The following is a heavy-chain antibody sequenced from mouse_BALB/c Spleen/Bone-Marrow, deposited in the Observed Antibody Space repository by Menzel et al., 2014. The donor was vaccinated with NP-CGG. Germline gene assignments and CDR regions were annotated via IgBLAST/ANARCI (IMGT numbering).Heavy chain of an antibody. CDR1: GDSITGGY. D-gene: IGHD2-3*01. Sequence: EVQLQQSGPSLVKPSQTLSLTCSVTGDSITGGYWNWIRKFPGNKLEYMGYISYSGSTSYNPSLKSRISITRDTSKNQYYLQLNSVTTEDTATYYCATYDGYCFDYWGQGTTLTVSS. CDR3: ATYDGYCFDY. V-gene: IGHV3-8*02. J-gene: IGHJ2*01. CDR2: ISYSGST.